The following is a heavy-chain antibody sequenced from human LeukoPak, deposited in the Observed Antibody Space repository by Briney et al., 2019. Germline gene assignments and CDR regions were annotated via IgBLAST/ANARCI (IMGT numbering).Heavy chain of an antibody. Sequence: PSETLSLTCTVSGGSISSSSYYWGWIRQPPGKGLEWIGSIYYSGSTYYNPSLKSRVTISVDTSKNQFSLKLSSVTAADTAVYYCARSFRSSNLVAAKSGYFDYWGQGTLVTVSS. CDR1: GGSISSSSYY. J-gene: IGHJ4*02. V-gene: IGHV4-39*07. CDR2: IYYSGST. D-gene: IGHD2-15*01. CDR3: ARSFRSSNLVAAKSGYFDY.